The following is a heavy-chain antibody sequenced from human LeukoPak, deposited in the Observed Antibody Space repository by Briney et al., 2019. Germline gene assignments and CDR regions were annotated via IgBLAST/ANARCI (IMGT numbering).Heavy chain of an antibody. J-gene: IGHJ4*02. CDR1: GYTFTSYD. D-gene: IGHD3-3*01. V-gene: IGHV1-8*03. Sequence: ASVNVSCKASGYTFTSYDINWVRQAPGQELEWMGLMNPNSGNTGYAQKFQGRVTITRNTSISTAYMELSSLRSEDTAVYYCARVGLGYYDFWSGYYSAGYWGQGTLVTVSS. CDR2: MNPNSGNT. CDR3: ARVGLGYYDFWSGYYSAGY.